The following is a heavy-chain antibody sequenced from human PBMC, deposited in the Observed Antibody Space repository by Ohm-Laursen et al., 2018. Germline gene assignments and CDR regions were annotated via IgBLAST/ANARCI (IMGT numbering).Heavy chain of an antibody. D-gene: IGHD3-10*01. Sequence: SQTLSLTCTVSGGSISTYYWSWIRQPPGKGLEWIGYIHYSGSTNYNPSLKSRVTMSVDTSKNQFSLELSSVTAADTAVYYCARDRITMVRGVIMALHYWGQGTLVTVSS. CDR3: ARDRITMVRGVIMALHY. CDR1: GGSISTYY. V-gene: IGHV4-59*01. J-gene: IGHJ4*02. CDR2: IHYSGST.